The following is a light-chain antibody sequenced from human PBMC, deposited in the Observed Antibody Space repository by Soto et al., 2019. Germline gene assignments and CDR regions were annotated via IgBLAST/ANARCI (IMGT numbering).Light chain of an antibody. V-gene: IGLV2-8*01. CDR1: SSDVGGYNY. Sequence: QSALTQPPSASGSPGQSVTISCTGTSSDVGGYNYVSWYQHHPGKAPKLIIYEVNKRPSGVPDRFAGSKSGNTASLTVSGLHAEDEADYSCSSYAGSNTVVFGGGTKLTVL. CDR2: EVN. J-gene: IGLJ2*01. CDR3: SSYAGSNTVV.